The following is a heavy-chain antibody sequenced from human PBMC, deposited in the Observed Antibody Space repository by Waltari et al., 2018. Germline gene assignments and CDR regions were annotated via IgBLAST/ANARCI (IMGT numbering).Heavy chain of an antibody. Sequence: DVRLSESGGGLAQPGGSLRLSYVASAFTLSNRAMSWVRQAQGKGLEWVSALVRSGFGTHYADSVKGRFAISRDNAKNTLYLQMNSLRAEDTAVYYCAKCEMYDSGWCAFFRYWGQGTLVTVSS. CDR2: LVRSGFGT. D-gene: IGHD6-19*01. CDR1: AFTLSNRA. CDR3: AKCEMYDSGWCAFFRY. J-gene: IGHJ4*02. V-gene: IGHV3-23*01.